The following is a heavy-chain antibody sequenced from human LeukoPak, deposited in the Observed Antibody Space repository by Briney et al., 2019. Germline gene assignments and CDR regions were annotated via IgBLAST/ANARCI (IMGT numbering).Heavy chain of an antibody. CDR3: TTDSYCSTTTCYASSNYYYGLDA. CDR1: GFTFSRYW. J-gene: IGHJ6*02. Sequence: GGSLRLSCAASGFTFSRYWMSCVREAPGKGVECGANIKEDGSVGYYVDSVKGRFSISRENAKNSLFLQMNSLKTEDTAVYYCTTDSYCSTTTCYASSNYYYGLDAWGQGTSVTVSS. CDR2: IKEDGSVG. V-gene: IGHV3-7*03. D-gene: IGHD2-2*01.